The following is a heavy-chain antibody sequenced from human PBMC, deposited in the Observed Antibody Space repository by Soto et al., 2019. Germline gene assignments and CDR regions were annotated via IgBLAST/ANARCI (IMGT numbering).Heavy chain of an antibody. D-gene: IGHD3-3*01. Sequence: ASVKGSCKAAGYTFTSDDSNRGRQATGQGLEWMGWMNPNSGNTGYAQKFQGRVTMTRNTSISTAYMELSSLRSEDTAVYYCASFPYYDFWSGYYSGPYYYMDVWGKGTTVPVSS. CDR1: GYTFTSDD. V-gene: IGHV1-8*01. CDR2: MNPNSGNT. J-gene: IGHJ6*03. CDR3: ASFPYYDFWSGYYSGPYYYMDV.